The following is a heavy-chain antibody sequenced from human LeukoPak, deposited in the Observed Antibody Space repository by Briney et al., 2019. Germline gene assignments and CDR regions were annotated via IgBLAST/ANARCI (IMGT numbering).Heavy chain of an antibody. D-gene: IGHD1-14*01. CDR3: ARGYYYGLDV. Sequence: PGGTLRLSCAASGFTFSTYGMSWVRQAPGKGLEWVSAISGTAGRTKYADSVKGRFTISRDNSKSTLYLQMNSLRAEDTAVYYCARGYYYGLDVWGKGTTVIVSS. V-gene: IGHV3-23*01. CDR1: GFTFSTYG. J-gene: IGHJ6*04. CDR2: ISGTAGRT.